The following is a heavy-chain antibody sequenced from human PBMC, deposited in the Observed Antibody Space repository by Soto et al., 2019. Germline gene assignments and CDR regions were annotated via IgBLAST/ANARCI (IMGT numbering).Heavy chain of an antibody. V-gene: IGHV3-48*03. CDR1: GFTFSSYE. J-gene: IGHJ4*02. Sequence: PGGSLRLSCAASGFTFSSYEMNWVRQAPGKXLEWVSYISSSGSTIYYADSVKGRFTISRDNAKNSLCLQMNSLRAEDTAVYYCARDRFNYYDSSGTQRGYFDYWGQGTLVTVSS. D-gene: IGHD3-22*01. CDR3: ARDRFNYYDSSGTQRGYFDY. CDR2: ISSSGSTI.